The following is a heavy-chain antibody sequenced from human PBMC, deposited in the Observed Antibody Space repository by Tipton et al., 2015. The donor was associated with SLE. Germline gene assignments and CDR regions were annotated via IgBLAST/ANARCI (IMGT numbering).Heavy chain of an antibody. CDR1: GFTFSSYW. Sequence: GSLRLSCAVSGFTFSSYWMSWVRQAPGKGLEWVANIKQDGSEKYYVDSVKGRFTISRDNAKSSLYLQMNSLGADDTAVYYCARDLAYSGYLWGDSWGQGTLVTVSS. D-gene: IGHD5-12*01. V-gene: IGHV3-7*01. CDR2: IKQDGSEK. CDR3: ARDLAYSGYLWGDS. J-gene: IGHJ4*02.